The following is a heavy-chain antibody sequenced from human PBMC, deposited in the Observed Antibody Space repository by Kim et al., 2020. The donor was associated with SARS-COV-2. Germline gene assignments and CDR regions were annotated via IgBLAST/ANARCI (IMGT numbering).Heavy chain of an antibody. D-gene: IGHD2-8*01. CDR3: AKDVYHPSCTYYYGMDA. Sequence: GGSLRLSCAASRFTFSSYAMHWVRQAPGKGLEWVAVISYDGSNKYYADSVKGRFTISRDNSKNTLDLQMNSLRAEDTAVYYCAKDVYHPSCTYYYGMDA. CDR1: RFTFSSYA. J-gene: IGHJ6*01. CDR2: ISYDGSNK. V-gene: IGHV3-30*18.